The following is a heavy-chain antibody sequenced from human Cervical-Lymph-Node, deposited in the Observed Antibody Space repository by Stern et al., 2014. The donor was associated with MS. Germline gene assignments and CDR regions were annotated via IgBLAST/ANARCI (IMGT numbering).Heavy chain of an antibody. D-gene: IGHD4-11*01. Sequence: EDQLVESGGGLVQPGGSLRLSCAASGFIFSDYYMDWVRQAPGKGLGWVGRTRLKDNTYYTKYAASVEGRFAISRDDSKNSVYLQMNSLKTDDTAVYYCARPSATTVPYDSWGQGTLVTVSS. CDR3: ARPSATTVPYDS. CDR1: GFIFSDYY. V-gene: IGHV3-72*01. J-gene: IGHJ4*02. CDR2: TRLKDNTYYT.